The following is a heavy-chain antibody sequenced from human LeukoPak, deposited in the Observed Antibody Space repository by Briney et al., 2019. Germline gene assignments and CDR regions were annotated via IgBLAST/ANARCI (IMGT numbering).Heavy chain of an antibody. CDR3: AKTPNPQDKDPY. Sequence: RTGGSLRLPCAASGFTFSSYAMSWVRQAPGKGLEWVSAISGSGGSTYYADSVKGRFTISRDNSKNTLYLQMNSLRAEDTAVYYCAKTPNPQDKDPYWGQGTLVTVSS. CDR2: ISGSGGST. CDR1: GFTFSSYA. V-gene: IGHV3-23*01. J-gene: IGHJ4*02.